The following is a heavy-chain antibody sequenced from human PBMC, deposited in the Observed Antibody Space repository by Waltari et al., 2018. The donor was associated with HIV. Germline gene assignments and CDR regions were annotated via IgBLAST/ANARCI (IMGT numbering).Heavy chain of an antibody. D-gene: IGHD3-3*01. Sequence: EVQLVESGGGLVQPGGSLRLSCAASGFTFSSYSMNWVRQAPGKGLEWVSYISSSSSTIYYADSVKGRFTISRDNAKNSLYLQMNSLRAEDTAVYYCARDARIYSGFWSGYGMDVWGQGTTVTVSS. CDR2: ISSSSSTI. CDR3: ARDARIYSGFWSGYGMDV. V-gene: IGHV3-48*04. J-gene: IGHJ6*02. CDR1: GFTFSSYS.